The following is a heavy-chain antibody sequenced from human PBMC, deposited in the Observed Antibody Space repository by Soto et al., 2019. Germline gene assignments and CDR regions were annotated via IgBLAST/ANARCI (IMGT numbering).Heavy chain of an antibody. CDR2: ISDSGGST. CDR3: AKDMIREHIVVVTAIPRYYFDY. V-gene: IGHV3-23*01. D-gene: IGHD2-21*02. J-gene: IGHJ4*02. Sequence: GGSLRLSCTASGFTFSTYAMSWVRQAPGKGLEWVSGISDSGGSTYYADSVKGRFTISRDNSKNTLYLQMNSLRAEDTAVYYCAKDMIREHIVVVTAIPRYYFDYWGQGTLVTVSS. CDR1: GFTFSTYA.